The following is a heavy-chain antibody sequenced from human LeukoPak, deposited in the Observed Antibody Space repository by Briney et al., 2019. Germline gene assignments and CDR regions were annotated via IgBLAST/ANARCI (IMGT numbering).Heavy chain of an antibody. J-gene: IGHJ4*02. CDR3: ARLDYYHFDY. Sequence: SETLSLTCTVSGGSISRYYWSWIWQPPGQGLEWIGYISYSGSTKYNPSLMSRVTISVDTSKNQFSLKLSSATAADTAVYYCARLDYYHFDYWGQGTVVTVSS. D-gene: IGHD3-22*01. CDR2: ISYSGST. V-gene: IGHV4-59*01. CDR1: GGSISRYY.